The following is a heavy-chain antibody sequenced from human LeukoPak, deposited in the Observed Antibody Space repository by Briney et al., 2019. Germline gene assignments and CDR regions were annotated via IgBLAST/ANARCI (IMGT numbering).Heavy chain of an antibody. J-gene: IGHJ4*02. CDR3: ARGDVGDYSFFDY. CDR2: IIPIFGTA. Sequence: SVKVSCKASGGTFSSYAISWVRQAPGQGLEWMGGIIPIFGTANYAQKCQGRVTITADESTSTAYTELSSLRSEDTAVYYCARGDVGDYSFFDYWGQGTLVTVSS. V-gene: IGHV1-69*13. CDR1: GGTFSSYA. D-gene: IGHD4-17*01.